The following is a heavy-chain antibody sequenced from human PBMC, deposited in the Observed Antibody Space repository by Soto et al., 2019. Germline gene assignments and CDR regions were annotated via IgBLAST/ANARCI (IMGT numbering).Heavy chain of an antibody. V-gene: IGHV4-39*01. Sequence: QLQLQESGPGLVKPSETLAHTCIVSGGSIRSSSYYWAWIRQPPGKGLESIGSIYYTGSTYYNPSLESRVTMSVDTSKNQFSLQLSSVTAADTAVYYCARPDSFSNYAMDVWGQGTTVTVSS. CDR3: ARPDSFSNYAMDV. CDR2: IYYTGST. D-gene: IGHD5-18*01. J-gene: IGHJ6*02. CDR1: GGSIRSSSYY.